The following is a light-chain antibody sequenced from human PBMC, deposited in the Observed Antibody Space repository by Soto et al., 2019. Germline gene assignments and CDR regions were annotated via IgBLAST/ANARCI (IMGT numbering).Light chain of an antibody. Sequence: QSVLTQPPSVSAAPGQTVSISCSGSSSNIGRNSVCWYQQFPGTAPKLLIYEVGNRPSGVSFRFSGSKSGNTASLTISGLQAEDEADYYCSSYTARGTRVFGTGTKLTVL. J-gene: IGLJ1*01. CDR2: EVG. CDR1: SSNIGRNS. CDR3: SSYTARGTRV. V-gene: IGLV1-51*01.